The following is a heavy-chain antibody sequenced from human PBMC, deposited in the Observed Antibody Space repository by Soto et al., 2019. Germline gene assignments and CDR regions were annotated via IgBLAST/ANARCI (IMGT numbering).Heavy chain of an antibody. J-gene: IGHJ3*02. CDR2: INAGNGNT. CDR3: ARRLQCTVYRENDAFDI. CDR1: GYTFTSYA. V-gene: IGHV1-3*01. D-gene: IGHD4-17*01. Sequence: ASVKVSCKASGYTFTSYAMHWVRQAPGQRLEWMGWINAGNGNTKYSQKFQGSVTITRDSSASTAYMEMSSLRSEDTAVYYCARRLQCTVYRENDAFDIWGQGTMGTDSS.